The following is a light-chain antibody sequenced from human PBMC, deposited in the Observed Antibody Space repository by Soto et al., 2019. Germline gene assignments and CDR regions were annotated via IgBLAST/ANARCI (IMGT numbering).Light chain of an antibody. CDR3: QQSYGLPHT. CDR2: GAS. CDR1: RNITYY. V-gene: IGKV1-39*01. Sequence: DIPMTQSPSTLSASVGDRVTFTCRASRNITYYLHWYQQKPGKAPKIVIRGASTLQSGAPSRFSGSGSGTDFTLTIYNLQPEDVATYYCQQSYGLPHTFGPGTKLEI. J-gene: IGKJ2*01.